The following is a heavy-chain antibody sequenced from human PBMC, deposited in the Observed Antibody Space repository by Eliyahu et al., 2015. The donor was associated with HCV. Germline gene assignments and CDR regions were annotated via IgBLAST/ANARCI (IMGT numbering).Heavy chain of an antibody. CDR2: INHSGTT. V-gene: IGHV4-34*01. CDR1: GGSFSGYY. J-gene: IGHJ4*02. D-gene: IGHD3-10*02. Sequence: QVQLQQWGAGLLKPSETLSLTCAVYGGSFSGYYWSWIRQPPGKGLEWIGEINHSGTTSYNPSLKSRVTISVDTSKNQFSLKLNSVTAADTAVYYCARGGVLFGELMGYWGQGTLVTVSS. CDR3: ARGGVLFGELMGY.